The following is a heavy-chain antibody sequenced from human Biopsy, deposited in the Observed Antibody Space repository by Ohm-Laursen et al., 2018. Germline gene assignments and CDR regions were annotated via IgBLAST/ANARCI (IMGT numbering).Heavy chain of an antibody. Sequence: SETLSLTCAVFGTSFNDYSWTWIRQPPGKGLEWIGEVNHSGSTNYKPSLDSRVAISADTSKNQFSLNLYSVTAADTAVYFCARGLPRIAPMVRGRRTWFDPWGQGTLVTVSS. CDR3: ARGLPRIAPMVRGRRTWFDP. D-gene: IGHD3-10*01. V-gene: IGHV4-34*01. CDR1: GTSFNDYS. CDR2: VNHSGST. J-gene: IGHJ5*02.